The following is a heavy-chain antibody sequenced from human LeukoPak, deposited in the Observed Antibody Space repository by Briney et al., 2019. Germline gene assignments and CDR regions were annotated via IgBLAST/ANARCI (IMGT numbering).Heavy chain of an antibody. CDR2: INSDGSST. V-gene: IGHV3-74*01. CDR3: ASVFES. J-gene: IGHJ4*02. CDR1: GFTFSSYW. Sequence: GGSLRLSCAASGFTFSSYWMHWVRQAPGKGLVWVSRINSDGSSTSYADFVKGRFTISRDNAKNTVYLQMNSLSAEDSAVYYCASVFESWGQGSPVTVSS.